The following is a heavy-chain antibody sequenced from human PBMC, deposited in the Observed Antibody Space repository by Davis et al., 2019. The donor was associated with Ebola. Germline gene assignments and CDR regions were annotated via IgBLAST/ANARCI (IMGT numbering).Heavy chain of an antibody. D-gene: IGHD1-7*01. CDR3: AREGPELRLTGYWHYGMDV. V-gene: IGHV3-48*02. CDR1: GFTFSTYS. CDR2: ISSGNTTI. Sequence: PGGSLRLSCAASGFTFSTYSINWVRQAPGKGLEWVSYISSGNTTIYYADSVKGRFTISRDNAKNSLFLQMNSLRDEDTAVYYCAREGPELRLTGYWHYGMDVWGQGTTVTVSS. J-gene: IGHJ6*02.